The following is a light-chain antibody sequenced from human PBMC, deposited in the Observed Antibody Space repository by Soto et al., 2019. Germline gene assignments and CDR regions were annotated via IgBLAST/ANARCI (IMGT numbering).Light chain of an antibody. CDR2: GAS. CDR1: ESVSSN. Sequence: EIVLTQSPATLSVSPGEGATLSCRARESVSSNLAWYQQKPGQAPRLLIYGASTRATGIPARFSGSGSGTDFTLTISSLEPEDFAVYYCQQCYNWPQWTFGQGTKVDI. CDR3: QQCYNWPQWT. V-gene: IGKV3-15*01. J-gene: IGKJ1*01.